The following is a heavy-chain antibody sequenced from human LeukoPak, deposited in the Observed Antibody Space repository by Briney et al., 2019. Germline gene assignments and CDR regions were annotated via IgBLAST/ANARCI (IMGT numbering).Heavy chain of an antibody. D-gene: IGHD7-27*01. J-gene: IGHJ5*02. CDR2: INPNSGGT. V-gene: IGHV1-2*06. CDR1: GYTFTGYY. CDR3: ARQGSLGTWFDP. Sequence: ASAKVSCKASGYTFTGYYMQWVRQAPGQGLEWMGRINPNSGGTDYAQNFQGRVTMTRDTSISTVYMELSSLKSNDTAVYYCARQGSLGTWFDPWGQGTLVTVSS.